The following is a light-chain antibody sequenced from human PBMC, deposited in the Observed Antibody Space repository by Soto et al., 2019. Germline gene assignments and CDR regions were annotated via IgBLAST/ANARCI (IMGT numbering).Light chain of an antibody. Sequence: DIVMTQSPDSLAVSLGERATINCKSSQSVLYSSNNRNYIAWYQQKPGEPPKLLLYRASTRESGIPSRFSGSGSGTDFTLSISSLQAEDVAVYYCQQYYTTPLTFGGGTKVDIK. V-gene: IGKV4-1*01. CDR2: RAS. CDR1: QSVLYSSNNRNY. CDR3: QQYYTTPLT. J-gene: IGKJ4*01.